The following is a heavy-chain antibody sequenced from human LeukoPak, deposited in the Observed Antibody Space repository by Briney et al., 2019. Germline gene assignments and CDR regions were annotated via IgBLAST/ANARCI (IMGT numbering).Heavy chain of an antibody. CDR1: GGSFSGYY. Sequence: IPSETLSLTCAVYGGSFSGYYWSWIRQPPGKGLEWIGEINHSGSTNYNPSLKSRVTISVDTSKNQFSLKLSSVTAADTAVYYCAIDYYDSSGFHGIDYWGQGTLVTVSS. V-gene: IGHV4-34*01. CDR2: INHSGST. J-gene: IGHJ4*02. D-gene: IGHD3-22*01. CDR3: AIDYYDSSGFHGIDY.